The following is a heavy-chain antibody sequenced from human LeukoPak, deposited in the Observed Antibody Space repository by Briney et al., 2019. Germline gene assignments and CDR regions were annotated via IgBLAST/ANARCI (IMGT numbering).Heavy chain of an antibody. V-gene: IGHV4-59*01. J-gene: IGHJ4*02. Sequence: SETLSLTCTVSGGSINNDYWSWLRQPPGKGLEWIGYIHYSGSTNYNFSFKSRVTISVDTSKSQFSLKLSSVTSADTAVYYCARGAGWYEYWGQGALVTDSS. CDR2: IHYSGST. D-gene: IGHD6-19*01. CDR1: GGSINNDY. CDR3: ARGAGWYEY.